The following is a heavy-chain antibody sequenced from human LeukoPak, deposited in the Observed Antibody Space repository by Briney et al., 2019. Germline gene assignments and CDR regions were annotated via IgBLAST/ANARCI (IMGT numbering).Heavy chain of an antibody. J-gene: IGHJ5*02. D-gene: IGHD5-24*01. CDR2: IYYSGST. V-gene: IGHV4-31*03. Sequence: SETLSLTCTVSGGSISSGGYYWSWIRQHPGKGLEWIGYIYYSGSTYYNPSLKSRVTISVDTSKNQFSLKLSSVTAADTAVYYCAREGGFSGMATIKFDPWGQGTLVTVSS. CDR1: GGSISSGGYY. CDR3: AREGGFSGMATIKFDP.